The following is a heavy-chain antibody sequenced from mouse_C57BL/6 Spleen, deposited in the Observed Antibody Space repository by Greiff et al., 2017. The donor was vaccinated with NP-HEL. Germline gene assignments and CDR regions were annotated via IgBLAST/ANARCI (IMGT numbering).Heavy chain of an antibody. V-gene: IGHV6-6*01. J-gene: IGHJ2*01. CDR2: IRNKANNHAT. CDR1: GFTFSDAW. Sequence: EVQLVESGGGLVQPGGSMKLSCAASGFTFSDAWMDWVRQSPEKGLEWVAEIRNKANNHATYYAESVKGRFTISRDDSKSSVYLQMNSLRAEDTGIYYCTRRYYYGSPYYFDYWGQGTTLTVSS. D-gene: IGHD1-1*01. CDR3: TRRYYYGSPYYFDY.